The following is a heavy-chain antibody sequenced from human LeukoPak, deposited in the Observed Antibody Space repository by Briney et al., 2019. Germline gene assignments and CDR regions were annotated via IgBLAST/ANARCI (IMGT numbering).Heavy chain of an antibody. Sequence: SETLSLTCAVYGGSFSGYYWSWNRQPPGKGLEWIGEINHSGSTNYNPSLKSRVTISVDTSKNQFSLKLSSVTAADTAVYYCARVFSSGYYYEDYRGQGPLVTDSS. D-gene: IGHD3-22*01. J-gene: IGHJ4*02. CDR3: ARVFSSGYYYEDY. CDR1: GGSFSGYY. CDR2: INHSGST. V-gene: IGHV4-34*01.